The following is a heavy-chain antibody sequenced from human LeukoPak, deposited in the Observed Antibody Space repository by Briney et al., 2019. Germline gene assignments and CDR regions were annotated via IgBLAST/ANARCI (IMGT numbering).Heavy chain of an antibody. V-gene: IGHV3-74*01. Sequence: GGSLRLSCAASGFTFSSYWMHWVRQAPGKGLVWVSRINSDGSSTSYADSVKGRFTISRDNAKNTLYLQMNSLRAEDTAVYYCARSHRGYYYYCGMDVWGQGTTVTVSS. D-gene: IGHD3-10*01. CDR1: GFTFSSYW. CDR3: ARSHRGYYYYCGMDV. J-gene: IGHJ6*02. CDR2: INSDGSST.